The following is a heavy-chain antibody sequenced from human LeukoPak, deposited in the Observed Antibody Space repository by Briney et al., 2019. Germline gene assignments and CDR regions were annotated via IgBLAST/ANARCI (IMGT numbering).Heavy chain of an antibody. CDR3: AKGGYQLEVATD. V-gene: IGHV1-8*01. J-gene: IGHJ4*02. CDR2: MNPNSGNT. CDR1: GYTFTSYG. D-gene: IGHD2-2*01. Sequence: ASVKVSCKASGYTFTSYGINWVRQATGQGLEWMGWMNPNSGNTGYAQKFQGRLTMTRDTSISTAYMELSSLRSEDTAVYYCAKGGYQLEVATDWGQGTLVTVSS.